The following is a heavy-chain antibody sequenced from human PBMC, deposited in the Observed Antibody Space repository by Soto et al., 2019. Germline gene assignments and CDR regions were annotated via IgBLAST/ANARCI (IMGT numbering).Heavy chain of an antibody. CDR1: GFTFTRYS. V-gene: IGHV3-21*06. J-gene: IGHJ4*02. CDR2: ISSTTNYI. CDR3: ARESEDLTSNFDY. Sequence: GGSLRLSCAASGFTFTRYSMNWVRQAPGKGLEWVSSISSTTNYIYYEDSMEGRFTISRDNAKNSLYLEMNSLRAEDTAVYYCARESEDLTSNFDYWGQGTLVTVSS.